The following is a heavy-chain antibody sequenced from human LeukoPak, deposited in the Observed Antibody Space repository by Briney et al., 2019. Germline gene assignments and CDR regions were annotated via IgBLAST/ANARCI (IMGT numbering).Heavy chain of an antibody. J-gene: IGHJ3*01. CDR3: ARLVRFLEGKVDAFDV. CDR1: GGSISSYY. V-gene: IGHV4-59*08. CDR2: IYYNGNT. Sequence: SETLSLTCTVSGGSISSYYWSWIRQPPGKGLEWIGYIYYNGNTNYNPSLKSRVTMLVDRSKNQFSLKLSSVTAADTAVYYCARLVRFLEGKVDAFDVWGQGAMVTVSS. D-gene: IGHD3-3*01.